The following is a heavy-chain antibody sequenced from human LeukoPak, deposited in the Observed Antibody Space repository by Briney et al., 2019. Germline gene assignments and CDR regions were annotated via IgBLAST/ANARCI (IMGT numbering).Heavy chain of an antibody. CDR2: ISGGGGST. V-gene: IGHV3-23*01. CDR3: AKGSGINHYHWIDP. Sequence: GSLRLSCAASEFTFSNYAMNWVRQAPGKGLEWVSGISGGGGSTYYADSVKGRFTISRDNSKNTLYLQMDSLRAEDTALYYCAKGSGINHYHWIDPWGQGTLVIVSS. D-gene: IGHD1-14*01. J-gene: IGHJ5*02. CDR1: EFTFSNYA.